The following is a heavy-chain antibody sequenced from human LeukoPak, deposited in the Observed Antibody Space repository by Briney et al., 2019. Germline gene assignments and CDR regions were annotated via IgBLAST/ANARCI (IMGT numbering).Heavy chain of an antibody. D-gene: IGHD6-13*01. CDR2: IYPGDSDT. CDR3: ARGGVWHSSSWYYFDY. CDR1: GYSFTSYW. J-gene: IGHJ4*02. Sequence: GESLKISCKGSGYSFTSYWIAWVRQMPGKGLEWMGIIYPGDSDTRYSPSFQGQVTISADKSISTAYLQWSSLKASDTAMYYCARGGVWHSSSWYYFDYWGQGTLVTVSS. V-gene: IGHV5-51*01.